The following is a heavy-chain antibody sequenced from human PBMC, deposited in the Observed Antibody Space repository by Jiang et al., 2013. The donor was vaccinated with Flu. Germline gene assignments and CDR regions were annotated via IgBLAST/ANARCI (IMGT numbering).Heavy chain of an antibody. V-gene: IGHV4-34*01. D-gene: IGHD4-17*01. CDR2: INHSGST. CDR3: ASQKITTVTPYYFDY. CDR1: GGSFSGYY. J-gene: IGHJ4*02. Sequence: KPSETLSLTCAVYGGSFSGYYWSWIRQPPGKGLEWIGEINHSGSTNYNPSLKSRVTISVDTSKNQFSLKLSSVTAADTAVYYCASQKITTVTPYYFDYWGQGTLVTVSS.